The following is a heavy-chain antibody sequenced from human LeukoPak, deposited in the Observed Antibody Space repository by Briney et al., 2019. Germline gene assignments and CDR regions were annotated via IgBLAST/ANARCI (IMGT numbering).Heavy chain of an antibody. CDR3: AGFGGNSF. V-gene: IGHV3-66*01. Sequence: GGSLRLSCAASGFSVSNNHVTWVRQAPGRGLEWVSVISNSGTTYYADSVKGRLTISRDNSKNTVYLQMNSLRAEDTAVYYCAGFGGNSFWGPGTLVTVSS. CDR1: GFSVSNNH. CDR2: ISNSGTT. D-gene: IGHD4-23*01. J-gene: IGHJ4*02.